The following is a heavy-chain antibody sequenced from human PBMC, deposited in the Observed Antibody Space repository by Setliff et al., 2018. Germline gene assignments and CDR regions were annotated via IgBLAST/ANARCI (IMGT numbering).Heavy chain of an antibody. V-gene: IGHV4-61*09. J-gene: IGHJ6*03. Sequence: SETLSLTCNVSGVSIANTASYWSWIRQPAGKTLEWIGQVYVGGNTYYNPSFESRVSISVDRSNNQFSLKLSSVTAADTAVYYCARHYTYYYYMDVWGKGTTVTVSS. CDR1: GVSIANTASY. D-gene: IGHD4-4*01. CDR3: ARHYTYYYYMDV. CDR2: VYVGGNT.